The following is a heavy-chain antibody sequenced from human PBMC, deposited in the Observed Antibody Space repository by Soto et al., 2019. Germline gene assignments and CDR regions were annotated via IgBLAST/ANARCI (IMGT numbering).Heavy chain of an antibody. CDR2: IKQDGSEK. Sequence: EVQLVESGGGLVQPGGSLRLSCAASGFTFSSYWMSWVRQAPGKGLEWVANIKQDGSEKYYVDSVKGRFTISRDNAKNSLYLQMNSLRAEDTAVYYCARDTYYYYDSSGPDYWYFDLWGRGTLVTVSS. V-gene: IGHV3-7*03. D-gene: IGHD3-22*01. CDR3: ARDTYYYYDSSGPDYWYFDL. CDR1: GFTFSSYW. J-gene: IGHJ2*01.